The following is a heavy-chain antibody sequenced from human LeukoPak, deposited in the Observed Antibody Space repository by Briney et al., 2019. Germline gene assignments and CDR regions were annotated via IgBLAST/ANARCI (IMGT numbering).Heavy chain of an antibody. J-gene: IGHJ3*02. CDR3: ARSDTVTDAFDI. D-gene: IGHD4-17*01. CDR2: ISSNGGSI. CDR1: GFTFSSYA. V-gene: IGHV3-64*01. Sequence: GGSLRLSCAASGFTFSSYAMHWVRQAPGKGLEYVSAISSNGGSIYYANSVKGRFTISRHNSKNTLYLQMGSLRAEDMAVYYCARSDTVTDAFDIWGQGTMVTVSS.